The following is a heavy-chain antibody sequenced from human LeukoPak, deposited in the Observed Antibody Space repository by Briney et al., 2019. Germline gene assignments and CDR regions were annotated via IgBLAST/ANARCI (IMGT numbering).Heavy chain of an antibody. CDR3: ARGSAVRGVITYFDY. V-gene: IGHV3-13*01. J-gene: IGHJ4*02. D-gene: IGHD3-10*01. CDR1: GFTFSSYD. Sequence: GGSLRLSCAASGFTFSSYDMHWVRQATGKGLEWVSAIGTAGDTYYPGSVKGRFTISRENAKNSLYLQMNSLRAGDTAVYYCARGSAVRGVITYFDYWGQGTLVTVSS. CDR2: IGTAGDT.